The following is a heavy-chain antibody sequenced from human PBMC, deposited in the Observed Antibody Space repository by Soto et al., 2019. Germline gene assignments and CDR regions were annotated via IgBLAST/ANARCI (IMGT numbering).Heavy chain of an antibody. CDR1: GFSLSTSGMC. D-gene: IGHD3-16*01. J-gene: IGHJ3*02. CDR2: IDWDDDK. Sequence: SGPTLVNPTQTLTLTCTFSGFSLSTSGMCVRWIRQPPGKALEWLALIDWDDDKYYSTSLKTRLTISKDTSENQVLLTMTNMDPVDTATYSCARISRDVYNLGELSAFDIWRQGSMVTVSS. V-gene: IGHV2-70*01. CDR3: ARISRDVYNLGELSAFDI.